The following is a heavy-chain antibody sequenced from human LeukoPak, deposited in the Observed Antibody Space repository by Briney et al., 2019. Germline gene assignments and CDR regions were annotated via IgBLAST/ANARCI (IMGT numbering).Heavy chain of an antibody. D-gene: IGHD3-10*01. Sequence: GGSLRLSCAPSGFTFDDYAMHWVRQAPGKGLEWVSGISWNSDNIGYADSVKGRFTISRDNAKNSLYLQMNSLRAEDTAVYYCAREVGEAFDIWGQGTMVTVSS. CDR1: GFTFDDYA. J-gene: IGHJ3*02. V-gene: IGHV3-9*01. CDR3: AREVGEAFDI. CDR2: ISWNSDNI.